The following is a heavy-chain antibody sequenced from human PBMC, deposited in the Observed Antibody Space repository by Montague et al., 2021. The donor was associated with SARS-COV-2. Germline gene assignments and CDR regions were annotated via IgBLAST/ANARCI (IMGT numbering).Heavy chain of an antibody. CDR2: IRIIVSKK. D-gene: IGHD6-19*01. J-gene: IGHJ4*02. CDR3: TRDPGIAEAGSWFDY. Sequence: LRLSCAASGFTFSSYQMNWVRQAPGKGLGWVSYIRIIVSKKNAADPVKGGFTTSRDNAKNSLYLQMNSLRAEDTAVYYCTRDPGIAEAGSWFDYWGQGTPVTVSS. V-gene: IGHV3-48*03. CDR1: GFTFSSYQ.